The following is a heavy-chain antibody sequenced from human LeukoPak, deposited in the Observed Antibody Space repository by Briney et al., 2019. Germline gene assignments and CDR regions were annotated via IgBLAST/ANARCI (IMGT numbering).Heavy chain of an antibody. CDR2: IYYSGST. CDR3: ARHAGGISATGTRPFDY. V-gene: IGHV4-39*01. Sequence: SETLSLTCTVSGASFSSSTYYWGWIRRPPGKGLEWIGSIYYSGSTYYNPSLKSRVTMSVDTSKNQFSLKLSSVTAADTAVYYCARHAGGISATGTRPFDYWGQGTLVTVSS. D-gene: IGHD6-13*01. CDR1: GASFSSSTYY. J-gene: IGHJ4*02.